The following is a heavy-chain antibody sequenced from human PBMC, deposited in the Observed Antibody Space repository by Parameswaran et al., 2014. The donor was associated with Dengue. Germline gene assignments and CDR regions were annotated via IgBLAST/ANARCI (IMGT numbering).Heavy chain of an antibody. D-gene: IGHD2-8*01. CDR3: ARALSGRLFVLISNDAFDI. J-gene: IGHJ3*02. V-gene: IGHV1-46*01. Sequence: WVRQAPGQGLEWMGIINPSGGVTTYAQTFRGRVTMTRDTSTSTVYMELSSLRSEDTAVYYCARALSGRLFVLISNDAFDIWGQGTMVTVSS. CDR2: INPSGGVT.